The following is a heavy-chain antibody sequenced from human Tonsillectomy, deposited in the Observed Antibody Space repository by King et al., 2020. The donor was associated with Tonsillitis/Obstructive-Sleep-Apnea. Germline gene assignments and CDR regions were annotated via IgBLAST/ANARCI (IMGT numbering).Heavy chain of an antibody. Sequence: VQLVESGGGLVQPGGSLRLSCAASGFTFSTYAMHWVRQAPGKGLEYVSAISSNGGSTYYANSVKGRFTISRDNSKNTLYLQMGRLRPEDMAMYYCARDVGDIVATTSYGMDVCGQGTPVTVSS. CDR3: ARDVGDIVATTSYGMDV. CDR1: GFTFSTYA. V-gene: IGHV3-64*01. D-gene: IGHD5-12*01. CDR2: ISSNGGST. J-gene: IGHJ6*02.